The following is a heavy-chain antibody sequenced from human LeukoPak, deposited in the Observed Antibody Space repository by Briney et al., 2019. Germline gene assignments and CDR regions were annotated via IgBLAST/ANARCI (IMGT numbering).Heavy chain of an antibody. CDR2: IYISGST. CDR3: ARGDSGGYHYYGMDV. V-gene: IGHV4-61*02. D-gene: IGHD6-19*01. J-gene: IGHJ6*02. Sequence: PSETLSLTCTVSGGSISSGSDYWSWIRQPAGKGLVWIGRIYISGSTNYNPSLKSRVTISLDTSKNQFSLKLSSVTAADTAVYYCARGDSGGYHYYGMDVWGQGTTVTVSS. CDR1: GGSISSGSDY.